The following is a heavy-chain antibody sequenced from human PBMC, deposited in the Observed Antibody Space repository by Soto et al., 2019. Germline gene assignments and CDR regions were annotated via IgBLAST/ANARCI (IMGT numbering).Heavy chain of an antibody. CDR1: GYTFTSYG. D-gene: IGHD6-19*01. V-gene: IGHV1-18*01. CDR2: ISAYNGNT. J-gene: IGHJ4*02. CDR3: ARANFRAVAGGQFDY. Sequence: GASVKVSCKASGYTFTSYGISWVRQAPGQGLEWMGWISAYNGNTNYAQKLQGRVTMTTDTSTSTAYMELRSLRSDDTAVYYCARANFRAVAGGQFDYWGQGTLVTVSS.